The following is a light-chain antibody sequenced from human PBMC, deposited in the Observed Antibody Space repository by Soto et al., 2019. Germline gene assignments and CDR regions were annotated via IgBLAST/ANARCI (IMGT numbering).Light chain of an antibody. J-gene: IGLJ1*01. Sequence: QLVLTQPASVSGSPGQSITISCTGTSSDVGGYNYVSWYQQHPGKAPKLMIYAVTDRPSGVSSRFSGSKSGNTASLTISGLQAEDEADYYCSSYTSSITLFGTGTKLTVL. CDR1: SSDVGGYNY. V-gene: IGLV2-14*01. CDR2: AVT. CDR3: SSYTSSITL.